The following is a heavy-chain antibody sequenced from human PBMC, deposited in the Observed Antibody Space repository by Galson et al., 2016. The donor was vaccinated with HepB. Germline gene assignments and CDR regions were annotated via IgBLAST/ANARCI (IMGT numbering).Heavy chain of an antibody. Sequence: SETLSLTCTVSGGSISGYYWSWIRQPPGRGLEWIGCIYGGGSTDYNPSLRSRVTISLDMSKKQFSLKLSSVTASDTAVYYCARDRDSPPNGMDVWGQGTTVTVSS. CDR2: IYGGGST. V-gene: IGHV4-59*01. CDR1: GGSISGYY. J-gene: IGHJ6*02. CDR3: ARDRDSPPNGMDV.